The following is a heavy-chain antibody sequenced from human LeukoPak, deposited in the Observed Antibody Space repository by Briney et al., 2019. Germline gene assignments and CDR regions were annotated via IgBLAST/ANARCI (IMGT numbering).Heavy chain of an antibody. V-gene: IGHV1-46*01. CDR2: INPSGGST. J-gene: IGHJ4*02. Sequence: ASVKVSCKASGYTFTSHYMHWVRQAPGQGLEWMGTINPSGGSTSYAQKFQGRVTMTRDMSTSTVYMELSSLRSEDTAVYYCARAGLRGGSGYFDYWGQGTLVTVSS. D-gene: IGHD3-10*01. CDR3: ARAGLRGGSGYFDY. CDR1: GYTFTSHY.